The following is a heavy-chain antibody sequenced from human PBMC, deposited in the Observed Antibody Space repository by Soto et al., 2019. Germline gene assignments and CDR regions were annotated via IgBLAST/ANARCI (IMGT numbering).Heavy chain of an antibody. CDR3: ARRWGMVFDY. CDR1: GGSIRSCGSS. J-gene: IGHJ4*02. V-gene: IGHV4-30-2*01. D-gene: IGHD2-8*01. CDR2: IYHSGST. Sequence: SXTQSLTCTVSGGSIRSCGSSWIWIRQPPGKGLECIGYIYHSGSTYYSPSLKSRVTISVDTSKNQFSLKLSSVTAADTAVYYCARRWGMVFDYWGQGTLVTVSS.